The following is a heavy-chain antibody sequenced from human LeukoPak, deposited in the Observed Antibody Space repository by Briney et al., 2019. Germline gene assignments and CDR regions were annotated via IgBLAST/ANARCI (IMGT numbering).Heavy chain of an antibody. D-gene: IGHD4-17*01. CDR3: ARDYGDSDFYYYGMDV. CDR2: IYRGGST. J-gene: IGHJ6*04. V-gene: IGHV3-53*01. Sequence: PGGSLRLSCAASGFTVSRNYMSWVRQAPGKGLEWVSVIYRGGSTYYADSVKGRFTISRDNSKNTLYLQMDSLRAEDTAVYYCARDYGDSDFYYYGMDVWGKGTTVTVPS. CDR1: GFTVSRNY.